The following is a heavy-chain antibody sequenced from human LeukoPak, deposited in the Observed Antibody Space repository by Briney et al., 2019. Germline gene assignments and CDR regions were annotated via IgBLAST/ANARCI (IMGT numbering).Heavy chain of an antibody. CDR3: ARIPLGYCSGGSCYGEYFQH. J-gene: IGHJ1*01. Sequence: ASVKVSCKASGYTLTSYGISWVRQAPGQGLEWMGWISAYNGNTNYAQKLQGRVTMTTDTSTSTAYMELRSLRSDDTAVYYCARIPLGYCSGGSCYGEYFQHWGQGTLVTVSS. V-gene: IGHV1-18*01. D-gene: IGHD2-15*01. CDR1: GYTLTSYG. CDR2: ISAYNGNT.